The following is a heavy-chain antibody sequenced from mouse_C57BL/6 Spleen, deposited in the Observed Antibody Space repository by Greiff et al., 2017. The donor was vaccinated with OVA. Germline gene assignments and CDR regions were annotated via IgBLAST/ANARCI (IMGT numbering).Heavy chain of an antibody. CDR3: ASPYYYGSSYDWYFDV. CDR1: GYSITSGYY. J-gene: IGHJ1*03. CDR2: ISYDGSN. V-gene: IGHV3-6*01. D-gene: IGHD1-1*01. Sequence: DVQLQESGPGLVKPSQSLSLTCSVTGYSITSGYYWNWIRQFPGNKLEWMGYISYDGSNNYNPSLKNRISITRDTSKNQFFLKLNSVTTEDTATYYCASPYYYGSSYDWYFDVWGTGTTVTVSS.